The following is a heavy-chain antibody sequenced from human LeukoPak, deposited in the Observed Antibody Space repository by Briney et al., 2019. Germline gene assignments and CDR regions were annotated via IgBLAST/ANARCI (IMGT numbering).Heavy chain of an antibody. V-gene: IGHV3-33*01. D-gene: IGHD6-19*01. CDR1: GFTFSSYG. CDR3: ARDMWPGIAVAQGAFDI. J-gene: IGHJ3*02. Sequence: GGSLRLSCAASGFTFSSYGMHWVRQAPGKGLEWVAVIWYDGSNKYYADSVKGRFTISRDNSKNTLYLQMNSLRAEDTAVYYCARDMWPGIAVAQGAFDIWGQGTMVTVSS. CDR2: IWYDGSNK.